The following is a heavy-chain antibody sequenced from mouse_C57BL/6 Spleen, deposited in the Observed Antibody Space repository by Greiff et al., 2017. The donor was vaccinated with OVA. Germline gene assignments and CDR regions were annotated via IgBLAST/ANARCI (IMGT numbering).Heavy chain of an antibody. CDR3: ARGDDGYLYAMDY. V-gene: IGHV1-54*01. CDR1: GYAFTNYL. D-gene: IGHD2-3*01. J-gene: IGHJ4*01. CDR2: INPGSGGT. Sequence: VQLQQSGAELVRPGTSVKVSCKASGYAFTNYLIEWVKQRPGQGFEWIGVINPGSGGTNYNEKFKGKATLTADKSSSTAYMQLSSLTSEDSAVYFCARGDDGYLYAMDYWGQGTSVTVSS.